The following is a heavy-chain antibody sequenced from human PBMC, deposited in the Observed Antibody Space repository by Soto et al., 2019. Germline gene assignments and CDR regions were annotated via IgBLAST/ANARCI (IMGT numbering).Heavy chain of an antibody. Sequence: GESLKISCKASGYDLKFRNYWIAWVRQMRGKALEWMGVVGPGDANTRYSPSFEGQVTFYADNSLNTAYLQWNTLRASDTAIYYCAGRTYESGWRPYFYYWGQGTLVTVSS. J-gene: IGHJ4*02. V-gene: IGHV5-51*01. CDR3: AGRTYESGWRPYFYY. CDR2: VGPGDANT. CDR1: GYDLKFRNYW. D-gene: IGHD6-19*01.